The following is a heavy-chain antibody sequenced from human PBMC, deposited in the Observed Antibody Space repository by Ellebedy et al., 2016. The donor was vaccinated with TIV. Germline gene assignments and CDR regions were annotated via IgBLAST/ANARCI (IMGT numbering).Heavy chain of an antibody. D-gene: IGHD5-24*01. CDR1: GGSISSGVYY. V-gene: IGHV4-30-4*01. J-gene: IGHJ4*02. Sequence: MPSETLSLTCTVSGGSISSGVYYWSWIRQPPGKGLEWIGYIYYSGNTYHNPSLKSRVTISVDTSTNQFSLKLSSVTAADTAVYYCARGGDGYIHYWGQGTLVTVSS. CDR2: IYYSGNT. CDR3: ARGGDGYIHY.